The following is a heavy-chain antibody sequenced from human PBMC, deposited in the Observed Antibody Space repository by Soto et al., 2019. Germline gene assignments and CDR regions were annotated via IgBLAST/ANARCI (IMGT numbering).Heavy chain of an antibody. D-gene: IGHD1-26*01. J-gene: IGHJ3*02. CDR3: ARGGVSYIFSGAFDI. CDR2: ISYDGSNK. V-gene: IGHV3-30-3*01. Sequence: LSLTCVASGFTLSRYAMDWVRQAPGKGLEWVAVISYDGSNKYYADSVKGRFTISRDNSKNTLYLQMNSLRAEDTAVYYCARGGVSYIFSGAFDIWVQGTMVTVSS. CDR1: GFTLSRYA.